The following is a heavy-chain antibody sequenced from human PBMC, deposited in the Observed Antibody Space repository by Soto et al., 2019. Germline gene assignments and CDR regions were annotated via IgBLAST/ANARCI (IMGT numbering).Heavy chain of an antibody. CDR1: GCTFSSYA. CDR3: ARGRSTRGDYYGMDV. V-gene: IGHV1-69*13. J-gene: IGHJ6*02. CDR2: IIPIFGTA. Sequence: SVKVSCKASGCTFSSYAISWVRQAPGQGLEWMGGIIPIFGTANYAQKFQGRVTITADESTSTAYMELSSLRSEDTAVYYCARGRSTRGDYYGMDVWGQGTTVTVSS.